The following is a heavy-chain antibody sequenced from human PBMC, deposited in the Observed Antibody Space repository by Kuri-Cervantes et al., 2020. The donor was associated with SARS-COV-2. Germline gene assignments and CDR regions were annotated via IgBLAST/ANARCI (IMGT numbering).Heavy chain of an antibody. J-gene: IGHJ6*03. CDR1: GGSISSSSYY. CDR2: IYYSGST. Sequence: GSLRLSCTVSGGSISSSSYYWGWIRQPPGKGLEWIGSIYYSGSTYYNPSLKSRVTISVDTSKNQFSLKLSSVTAADTAVYYCARDIPSFNWNYHPPYYYYYMDVWGKGTTVTVSS. D-gene: IGHD1-7*01. V-gene: IGHV4-39*07. CDR3: ARDIPSFNWNYHPPYYYYYMDV.